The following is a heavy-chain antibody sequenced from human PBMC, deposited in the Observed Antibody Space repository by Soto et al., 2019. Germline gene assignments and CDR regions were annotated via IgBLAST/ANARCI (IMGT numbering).Heavy chain of an antibody. CDR1: GFTVCNNH. Sequence: GSLRLSCAASGFTVCNNHMSWVRQAPGKGLEWVSFIYTGGSTYYAESVKGRFTISRDNSKNTLYLQMNSLRAEDTAVYYCASAYAHDAYDIWGQGTMVTVSS. CDR3: ASAYAHDAYDI. V-gene: IGHV3-66*01. D-gene: IGHD4-17*01. J-gene: IGHJ3*02. CDR2: IYTGGST.